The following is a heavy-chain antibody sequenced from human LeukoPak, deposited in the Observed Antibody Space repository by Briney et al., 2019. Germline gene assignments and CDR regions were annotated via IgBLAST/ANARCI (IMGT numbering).Heavy chain of an antibody. J-gene: IGHJ6*02. D-gene: IGHD5-12*01. CDR1: GFTFSDYY. CDR2: ISSSGSTI. V-gene: IGHV3-11*04. Sequence: GGSLRLSCAASGFTFSDYYMTWIRQAPGKGLEWVSYISSSGSTIYSADSVKGRFTISRDNAKNSLYLQMNSLRAEDTAVYYCAREPYEYYYYGMDVWGQGTTVTVSS. CDR3: AREPYEYYYYGMDV.